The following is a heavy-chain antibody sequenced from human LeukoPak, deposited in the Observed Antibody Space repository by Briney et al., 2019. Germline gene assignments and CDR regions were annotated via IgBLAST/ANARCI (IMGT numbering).Heavy chain of an antibody. CDR1: GFTFGDYA. CDR3: AREPGWTEPAGDDY. CDR2: IRSKTYGGTT. D-gene: IGHD3-10*01. V-gene: IGHV3-49*03. J-gene: IGHJ4*02. Sequence: PGGSLRLSCTASGFTFGDYAMSWFRQAPGKGLEWVGFIRSKTYGGTTEYAASVKGRFTISRDDSKSIAYLQMNSLRAEDTAVYYCAREPGWTEPAGDDYWGQGTLVTVSS.